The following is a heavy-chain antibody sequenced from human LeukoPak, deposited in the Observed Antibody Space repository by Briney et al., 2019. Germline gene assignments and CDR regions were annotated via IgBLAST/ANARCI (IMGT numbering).Heavy chain of an antibody. J-gene: IGHJ4*02. CDR1: GFMFSSNW. CDR3: ARDPCHGALDY. V-gene: IGHV3-7*03. D-gene: IGHD2-2*01. CDR2: IEQDGTEE. Sequence: GGSLRLSCAASGFMFSSNWMSWVRLAPGKGLEWVANIEQDGTEEYYVDSVRGRFSISKDNAKNSLYLQMNSLRAEDTAVYYCARDPCHGALDYWGQGALVTVSS.